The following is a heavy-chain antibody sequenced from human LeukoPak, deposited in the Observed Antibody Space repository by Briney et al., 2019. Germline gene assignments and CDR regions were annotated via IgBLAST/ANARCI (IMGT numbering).Heavy chain of an antibody. D-gene: IGHD3-3*01. V-gene: IGHV3-30*02. CDR1: GFTFSSYG. CDR3: AKDSPITIFGVVKGLLNYFDY. CDR2: IRYDGSNK. Sequence: AGGSLRLSCAASGFTFSSYGMHWVRQAPGKGLEWVAFIRYDGSNKYYADSVKGRFTISRDNSKNTLYLQMNSLRAEDTAVYYFAKDSPITIFGVVKGLLNYFDYWGQGTLVTVSS. J-gene: IGHJ4*02.